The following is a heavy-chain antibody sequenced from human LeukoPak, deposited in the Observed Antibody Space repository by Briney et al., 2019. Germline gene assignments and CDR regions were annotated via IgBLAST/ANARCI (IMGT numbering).Heavy chain of an antibody. CDR1: GDSVSSNSAA. V-gene: IGHV6-1*01. J-gene: IGHJ4*02. CDR3: AAESYDTSGYSLRGFDS. CDR2: TFHRSKWYN. D-gene: IGHD3-22*01. Sequence: SQTLSLTCVISGDSVSSNSAAWNWIRQSPSRGLEWLGRTFHRSKWYNDYALFVKSRIIINADTSKNQFSLQLNSVTPEDTAVYYCAAESYDTSGYSLRGFDSWGQGTLVTVSS.